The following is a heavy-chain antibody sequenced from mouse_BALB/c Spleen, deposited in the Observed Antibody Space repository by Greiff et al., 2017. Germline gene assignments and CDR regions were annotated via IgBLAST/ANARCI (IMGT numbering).Heavy chain of an antibody. CDR1: GFSLSTSGMG. Sequence: QVQLKESGPGILPPSQTLSLTCSFSGFSLSTSGMGVSWIRQPSGKGLEWLAHIYWDDDKRYNPSLKSRLTISKDTSRNQVFLKITSVDTADTATYYCAREGAYAMDYWGQGTSVTVSS. J-gene: IGHJ4*01. CDR2: IYWDDDK. V-gene: IGHV8-12*01. CDR3: AREGAYAMDY.